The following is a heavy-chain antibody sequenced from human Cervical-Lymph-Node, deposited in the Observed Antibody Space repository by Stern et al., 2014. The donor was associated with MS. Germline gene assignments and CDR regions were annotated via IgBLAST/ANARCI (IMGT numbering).Heavy chain of an antibody. CDR3: ARISLGSGIDY. J-gene: IGHJ4*02. Sequence: QMQLVQSGAEVKQPGASMKVTCKASENTFTGYYIHWVRQAPGQGLEWMGWISPSSGATNYAQRFQDRVSLTSDTSNTLAYMELDRLTSDDTAVYYCARISLGSGIDYWGQGSLVTVSS. D-gene: IGHD1-26*01. V-gene: IGHV1-2*02. CDR1: ENTFTGYY. CDR2: ISPSSGAT.